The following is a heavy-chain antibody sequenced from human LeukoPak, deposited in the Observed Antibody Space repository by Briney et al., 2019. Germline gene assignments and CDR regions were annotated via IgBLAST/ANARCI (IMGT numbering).Heavy chain of an antibody. CDR3: ARGKGDPAGPFDY. J-gene: IGHJ4*02. CDR2: IIPIFGTA. CDR1: GGTFSSYA. V-gene: IGHV1-69*13. D-gene: IGHD2-2*01. Sequence: SVKVSCKASGGTFSSYAISWVRQAPGQGLEWMGGIIPIFGTANYAQKFQGRVPIAADESTSTAYMELSSLRSEDTAVYYCARGKGDPAGPFDYWGQGTLVTVSS.